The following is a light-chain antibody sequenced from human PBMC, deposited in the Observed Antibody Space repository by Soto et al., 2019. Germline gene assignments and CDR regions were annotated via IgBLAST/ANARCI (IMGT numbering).Light chain of an antibody. CDR2: GAS. Sequence: EIVMTQSPATLSVSPGERATLSCGASQSVSSTLAWYQQKPGQSPRLLIYGASTRATDIPARFSASGSGTEFTLAISSLQSEDFPVYYCQQYSDRPYTFGQGTKLEIK. CDR3: QQYSDRPYT. V-gene: IGKV3-15*01. J-gene: IGKJ2*01. CDR1: QSVSST.